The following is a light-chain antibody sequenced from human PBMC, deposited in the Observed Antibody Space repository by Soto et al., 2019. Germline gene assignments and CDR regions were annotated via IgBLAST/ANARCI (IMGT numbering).Light chain of an antibody. Sequence: QPVLTQPPSASGTPGQRVTISCSGSSSNIGSNSVNWYQQVPGTAPKLLIYSTNQRPSGVPDRFSGSKSDTSASLAISGLQSEDGADYYCAAWDDSLNGEVVFGGGTKLTVL. CDR3: AAWDDSLNGEVV. J-gene: IGLJ2*01. CDR1: SSNIGSNS. CDR2: STN. V-gene: IGLV1-44*01.